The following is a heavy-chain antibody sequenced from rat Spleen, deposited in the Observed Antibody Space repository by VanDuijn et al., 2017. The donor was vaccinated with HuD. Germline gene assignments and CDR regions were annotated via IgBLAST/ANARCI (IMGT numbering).Heavy chain of an antibody. D-gene: IGHD5-1*01. CDR1: GFSLTSNS. V-gene: IGHV2-1*01. J-gene: IGHJ2*01. Sequence: QVQLKESGPGLVQPSQTLSLTCTVSGFSLTSNSVHWVRQPPGKGLEWMGGIWGDGSTDYNSALKSRLSISRDTSKSQVFLKMNSLQTDDTAIYFCTKELGYWGQGVMVTVSS. CDR3: TKELGY. CDR2: IWGDGST.